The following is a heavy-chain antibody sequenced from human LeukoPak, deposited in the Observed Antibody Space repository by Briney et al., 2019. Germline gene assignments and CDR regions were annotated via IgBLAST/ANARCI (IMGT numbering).Heavy chain of an antibody. D-gene: IGHD3-10*01. CDR1: GFTVSNDY. CDR3: AREQPPGVYFDY. Sequence: GGSLRLSCAASGFTVSNDYLSWVHQAPGKGVEWVSIIYTDGGTYYADSVKGRFTISRDNSKNTLYLQMNSLRADDTAVYYCAREQPPGVYFDYWGQGTLVTVSS. V-gene: IGHV3-53*01. J-gene: IGHJ4*02. CDR2: IYTDGGT.